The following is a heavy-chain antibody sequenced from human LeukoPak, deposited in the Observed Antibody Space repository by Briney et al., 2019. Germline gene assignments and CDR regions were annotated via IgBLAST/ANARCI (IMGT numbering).Heavy chain of an antibody. D-gene: IGHD3-9*01. J-gene: IGHJ6*02. CDR3: AREHLRYFDWLPRGSNYYGMDV. CDR1: GFTFSSYA. Sequence: PGGSLRPSCAASGFTFSSYAMHWVRQAPGKGLEWVAVISYDGSNKYYADSVKGRFTISRDNSKNTLYLQMNSLRAEDTAVYYCAREHLRYFDWLPRGSNYYGMDVWGQGTTVTVSS. CDR2: ISYDGSNK. V-gene: IGHV3-30-3*01.